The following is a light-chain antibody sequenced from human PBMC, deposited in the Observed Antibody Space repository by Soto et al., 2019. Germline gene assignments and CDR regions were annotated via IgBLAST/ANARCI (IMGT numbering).Light chain of an antibody. CDR1: SSDVGGYDL. V-gene: IGLV2-11*01. J-gene: IGLJ1*01. CDR2: DVT. Sequence: QSALTQPRSVSGSPGQSVTISCTGTSSDVGGYDLASWYQQHPGKAPKLMIYDVTKRPSGVPDRFSGSRSGNTASLTVSGLQAEDDADYYCCSYAGTYTFYVCGTRTKVT. CDR3: CSYAGTYTFYV.